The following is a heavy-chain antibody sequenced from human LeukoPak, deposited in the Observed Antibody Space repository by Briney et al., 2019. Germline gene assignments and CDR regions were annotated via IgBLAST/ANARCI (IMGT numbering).Heavy chain of an antibody. J-gene: IGHJ3*02. Sequence: GGSLRLSCAASGFTFSSYAMHGVRQAPGKGRAGVAVISYDGSNKYYADSVKGRFTISRDNSKNTLYLQMNSLRAEDTAVYYCARETGDEAFDIWGQGTMVTVSS. CDR2: ISYDGSNK. CDR1: GFTFSSYA. V-gene: IGHV3-30-3*01. CDR3: ARETGDEAFDI. D-gene: IGHD7-27*01.